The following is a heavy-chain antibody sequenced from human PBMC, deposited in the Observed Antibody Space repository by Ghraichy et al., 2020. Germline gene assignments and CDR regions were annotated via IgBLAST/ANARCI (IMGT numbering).Heavy chain of an antibody. CDR1: GGTFSSYA. Sequence: SVKVSCKASGGTFSSYAISWVRQAPGQGLEWMGGIIPIFGTANYAQKFQGRVTITADESTSTAYMELSSLRSEDTAVYYCARAQTGTTIPDYWGQGTLVTGSS. D-gene: IGHD1-7*01. V-gene: IGHV1-69*13. J-gene: IGHJ4*02. CDR3: ARAQTGTTIPDY. CDR2: IIPIFGTA.